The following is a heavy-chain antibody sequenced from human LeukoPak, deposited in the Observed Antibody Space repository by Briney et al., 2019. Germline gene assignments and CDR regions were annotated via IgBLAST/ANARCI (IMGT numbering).Heavy chain of an antibody. J-gene: IGHJ4*02. V-gene: IGHV4-39*01. D-gene: IGHD3-22*01. Sequence: SETLSLTCTVSGGSISSSGYYWGWIRQPPGKGLEWIGSIYYSGSTYYNPSLKSRVTISVDTSKNQFSLKLSSVTAADTAVYYCAKIPRKGYYDSSVVPFSGNWGQGTLVTVSS. CDR3: AKIPRKGYYDSSVVPFSGN. CDR2: IYYSGST. CDR1: GGSISSSGYY.